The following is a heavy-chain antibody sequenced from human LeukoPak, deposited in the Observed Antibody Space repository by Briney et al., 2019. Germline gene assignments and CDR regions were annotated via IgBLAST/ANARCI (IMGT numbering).Heavy chain of an antibody. J-gene: IGHJ4*02. CDR1: GFTFGDYA. D-gene: IGHD3-3*01. V-gene: IGHV3-49*04. CDR2: IRGKAYGGTT. Sequence: PGGFLRLSCTASGFTFGDYAMSWVRQAPGKGLEWVGFIRGKAYGGTTEYAASVKGRFTISRDDSKSIAYLQMNSLKTEDTAVYYCSYDFWSGYYPSLDYWGQGTLVTVSS. CDR3: SYDFWSGYYPSLDY.